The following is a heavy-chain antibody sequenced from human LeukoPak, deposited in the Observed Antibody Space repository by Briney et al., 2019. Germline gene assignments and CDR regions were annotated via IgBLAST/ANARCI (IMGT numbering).Heavy chain of an antibody. D-gene: IGHD2-2*01. V-gene: IGHV3-21*01. CDR3: ARGAVVVPAAHTGFDY. CDR1: GFTFSSYS. Sequence: GGSLRLSCAASGFTFSSYSMNWVRQAPGKGLEWVSSISSSSYIYYADSVKGRFTISRDNAKNSLYLQMNSLRAEDTAVYYCARGAVVVPAAHTGFDYWGQGTLVTVSS. J-gene: IGHJ4*02. CDR2: ISSSSYI.